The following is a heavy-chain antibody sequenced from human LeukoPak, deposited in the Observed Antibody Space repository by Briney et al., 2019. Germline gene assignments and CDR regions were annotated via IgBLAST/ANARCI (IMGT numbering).Heavy chain of an antibody. CDR2: MNPNSGNT. CDR1: GYTFTSYD. Sequence: GASVKVSCKASGYTFTSYDINWVRQATGQGLEWMGWMNPNSGNTGYAQKFQGRVTMTRNTSISTAYMELSSLRSEDTAVYYCASQGDSGRPFDYWGQGTLVTVSS. CDR3: ASQGDSGRPFDY. V-gene: IGHV1-8*01. J-gene: IGHJ4*02. D-gene: IGHD1-26*01.